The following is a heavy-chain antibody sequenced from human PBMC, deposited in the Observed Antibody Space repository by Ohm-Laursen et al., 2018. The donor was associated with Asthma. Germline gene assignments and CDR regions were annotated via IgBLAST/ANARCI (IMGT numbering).Heavy chain of an antibody. J-gene: IGHJ1*01. D-gene: IGHD1-26*01. CDR1: GFTFSSYG. CDR2: ISTASSFI. Sequence: SLRLSCAASGFTFSSYGMHWVRQAPGKGLEWVASISTASSFIYYADSVRGRFTTSRDNARNSVYLQMNSLRAEDTALYYCARIRPEWELPGREYSLHHWGEGTLVTVSS. CDR3: ARIRPEWELPGREYSLHH. V-gene: IGHV3-21*01.